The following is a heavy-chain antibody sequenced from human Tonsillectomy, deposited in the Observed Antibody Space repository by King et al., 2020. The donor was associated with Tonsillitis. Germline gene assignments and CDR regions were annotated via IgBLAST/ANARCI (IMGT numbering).Heavy chain of an antibody. V-gene: IGHV3-30-3*01. J-gene: IGHJ4*02. Sequence: VQLVESGGGVVQPGRFLRLSCPASGFTFSRYAIHWVRQAPGKGLEWVAVISYDGSNKIYADSVKGRFTISRDNSKNTLNLQMNSLRAEDTAVYYCARDLASGSSHFDYWGQGTLVTVSS. CDR3: ARDLASGSSHFDY. CDR1: GFTFSRYA. D-gene: IGHD1-26*01. CDR2: ISYDGSNK.